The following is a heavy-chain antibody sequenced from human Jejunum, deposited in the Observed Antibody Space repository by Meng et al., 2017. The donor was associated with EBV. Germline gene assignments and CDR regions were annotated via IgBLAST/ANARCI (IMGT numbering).Heavy chain of an antibody. CDR2: INTSTGYP. V-gene: IGHV7-4-1*02. CDR1: GYTFTSSG. J-gene: IGHJ5*02. Sequence: QVQMLPVGLEFKKTGASVKVSCKVSGYTFTSSGINWVRQAPGKWLEWMGCINTSTGYPTYAQDFTGRFVFSLDTSVSTAYLQITSLSTEDNAVYYCARVRPGGGWFDPWGQGTLVTVSS. D-gene: IGHD2-8*02. CDR3: ARVRPGGGWFDP.